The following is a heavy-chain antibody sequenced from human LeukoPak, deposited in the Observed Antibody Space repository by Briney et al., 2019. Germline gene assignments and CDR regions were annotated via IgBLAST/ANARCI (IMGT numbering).Heavy chain of an antibody. V-gene: IGHV1-18*04. D-gene: IGHD3-9*01. CDR2: ISAYNGNT. J-gene: IGHJ6*04. CDR1: GYTFTSYG. Sequence: ASVKVSCKASGYTFTSYGISWVRQAPGQGLEWMGWISAYNGNTNYAQKLQGRVTMTTDTSTSTAYMELRSLRSDDTAVYYCARSRGGILSLDYYYYGMDVWGKGTTVTVSS. CDR3: ARSRGGILSLDYYYYGMDV.